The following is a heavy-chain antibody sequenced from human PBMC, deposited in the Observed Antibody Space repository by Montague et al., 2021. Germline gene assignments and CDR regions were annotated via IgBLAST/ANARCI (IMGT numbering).Heavy chain of an antibody. CDR2: IYSSGST. Sequence: SETLSLTCTVSGGSISRSSYYWGWIRQPPGKGLEWIGSIYSSGSTYYNPPLKSRVTISADTSKNQFSLKLSSVTAADTAVYYCTRPGGYCTNDTCYFWFAPWGQGILVTVSS. D-gene: IGHD2-8*01. CDR3: TRPGGYCTNDTCYFWFAP. CDR1: GGSISRSSYY. J-gene: IGHJ5*02. V-gene: IGHV4-39*01.